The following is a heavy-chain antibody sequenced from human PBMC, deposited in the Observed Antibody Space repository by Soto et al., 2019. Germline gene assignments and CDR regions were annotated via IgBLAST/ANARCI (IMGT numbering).Heavy chain of an antibody. J-gene: IGHJ6*02. D-gene: IGHD3-10*01. CDR1: GGSISGYY. CDR3: ARTRSRMDV. CDR2: IYSSGST. V-gene: IGHV4-59*01. Sequence: SETLSLTCTVSGGSISGYYWSWIRQSPGRGLESIGHIYSSGSTYYNPSLKSRVTMSVDTSKNEFSLKLNSVTAADTAVYYCARTRSRMDVWGQGTTVTVSS.